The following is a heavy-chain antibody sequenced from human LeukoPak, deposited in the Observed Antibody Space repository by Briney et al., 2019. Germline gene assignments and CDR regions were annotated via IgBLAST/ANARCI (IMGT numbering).Heavy chain of an antibody. CDR2: INHSGST. V-gene: IGHV4-34*01. J-gene: IGHJ4*02. CDR3: ARGPEYYDYVWGSYRWVYYFDY. Sequence: PSETLSLTCAVYGGSFSGYYWSWIRQPPGKGLEWIGEINHSGSTNYNPSLKSRVTISVDTSKNQFSLKLSSVTAADTAVYYCARGPEYYDYVWGSYRWVYYFDYWGQGTLVTVSS. CDR1: GGSFSGYY. D-gene: IGHD3-16*02.